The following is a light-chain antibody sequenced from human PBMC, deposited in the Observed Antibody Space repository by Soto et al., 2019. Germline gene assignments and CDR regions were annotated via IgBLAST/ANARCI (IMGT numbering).Light chain of an antibody. CDR3: QQYSKWPIT. V-gene: IGKV3-15*01. J-gene: IGKJ5*01. CDR2: GIS. Sequence: EMVMTQSPAILSVSPGESATLSCRASQSVNSNYLAWYQQHPGQPPRLLIYGISTRATGIPARFSGSGSGTEFSLTISSLQSEDFAVYYCQQYSKWPITFGQGRLLEVK. CDR1: QSVNSN.